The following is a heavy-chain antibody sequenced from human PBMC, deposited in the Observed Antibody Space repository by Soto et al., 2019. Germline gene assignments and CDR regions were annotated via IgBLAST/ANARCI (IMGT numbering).Heavy chain of an antibody. D-gene: IGHD3-10*01. CDR2: IRQDGNEL. J-gene: IGHJ4*02. CDR1: GFTFSSYA. Sequence: GGSLRLSCAASGFTFSSYAMSWVRQAPGKGLEWVANIRQDGNELYYLESVKGRFTISRDNAKDTLYLQMSSLRAEDTAVYYCARVVRSGNYYLDYWGQGTLVTSPQ. V-gene: IGHV3-7*01. CDR3: ARVVRSGNYYLDY.